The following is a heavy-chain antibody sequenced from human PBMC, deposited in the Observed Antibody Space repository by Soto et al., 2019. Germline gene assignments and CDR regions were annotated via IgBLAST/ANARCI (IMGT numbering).Heavy chain of an antibody. CDR3: TTDLEMATIAYYYGMDV. CDR1: GFTFSNAW. J-gene: IGHJ6*02. V-gene: IGHV3-15*07. CDR2: IKSKTDGGTT. Sequence: GGSLRLSCAASGFTFSNAWMNWVRQAPGKGLEWVGRIKSKTDGGTTDYAAPVKGRFTISRDDSKNTLYLQMNSLKTEDTAVYYCTTDLEMATIAYYYGMDVWGQGTTVTVSS. D-gene: IGHD5-12*01.